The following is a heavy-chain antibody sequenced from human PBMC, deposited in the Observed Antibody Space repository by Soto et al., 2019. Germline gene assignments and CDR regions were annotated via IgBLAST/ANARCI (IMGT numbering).Heavy chain of an antibody. J-gene: IGHJ4*02. CDR2: ILADYNT. Sequence: EVQLLQSGGGSVQPGGSLTLCCAASGFTFSDYTISWVRKAPGAALESISAILADYNTYYTDSVRGRFTISRDNSKNTLYLEMNSLRAEDTALYYCARRTSGYFAYWGQGALVTVSS. CDR3: ARRTSGYFAY. D-gene: IGHD6-19*01. V-gene: IGHV3-23*01. CDR1: GFTFSDYT.